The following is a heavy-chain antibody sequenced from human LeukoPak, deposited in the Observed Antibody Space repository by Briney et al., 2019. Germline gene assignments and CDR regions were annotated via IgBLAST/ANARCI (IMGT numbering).Heavy chain of an antibody. V-gene: IGHV4-34*01. CDR1: GGSFSGYY. D-gene: IGHD3-10*01. Sequence: PSETLSLTCAVYGGSFSGYYWSWIRQPPGKGLEGIGEINHSGSTNYNPSLKSRVTISVDTSKNQFSLKLSSVTAADTAVYYCARPRVTMVRGPYDYWGQGTLVTVSS. CDR3: ARPRVTMVRGPYDY. CDR2: INHSGST. J-gene: IGHJ4*02.